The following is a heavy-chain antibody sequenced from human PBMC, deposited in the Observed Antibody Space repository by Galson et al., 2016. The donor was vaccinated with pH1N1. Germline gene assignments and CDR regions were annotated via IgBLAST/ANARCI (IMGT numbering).Heavy chain of an antibody. Sequence: SLRLSCAPSGFSVSNNHMSWVRQAPGKGLEWVSVIYRGGSTYYADSLEGRFTISRDDSKNMLYLQMNSLRVDDTAIYYCTGTLLSFGEPNNADFWGQGTQVTVSP. J-gene: IGHJ4*02. CDR3: TGTLLSFGEPNNADF. CDR1: GFSVSNNH. CDR2: IYRGGST. D-gene: IGHD3-10*01. V-gene: IGHV3-53*01.